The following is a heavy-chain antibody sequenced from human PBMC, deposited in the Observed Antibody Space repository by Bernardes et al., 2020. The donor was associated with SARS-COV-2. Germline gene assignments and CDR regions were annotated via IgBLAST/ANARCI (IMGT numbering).Heavy chain of an antibody. CDR2: IYSSGST. CDR3: ARHLIRITIFGVVNNWFDP. D-gene: IGHD3-3*01. Sequence: SETLSLTCTVSGGSINSGGYYWSWIRQLPGKGLEWIGYIYSSGSTSYNPSLKSLITISRDTSQNQFSLKLSSVTAADTALYYCARHLIRITIFGVVNNWFDPWGQGTLVTVSS. J-gene: IGHJ5*02. CDR1: GGSINSGGYY. V-gene: IGHV4-31*01.